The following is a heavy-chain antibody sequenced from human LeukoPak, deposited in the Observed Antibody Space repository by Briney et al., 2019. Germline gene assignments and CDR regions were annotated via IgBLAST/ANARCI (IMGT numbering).Heavy chain of an antibody. Sequence: GGSLRLSCAASGFTFSSYSINWVRQAPGKGLEWVSSISSSSSYIYYADSVKGRFTISRDNAKNSLYLQMNSLRAEDTAVYYCARSGIAVAGLSDYWGQGTLVTVSS. J-gene: IGHJ4*02. V-gene: IGHV3-21*01. CDR2: ISSSSSYI. CDR1: GFTFSSYS. D-gene: IGHD6-19*01. CDR3: ARSGIAVAGLSDY.